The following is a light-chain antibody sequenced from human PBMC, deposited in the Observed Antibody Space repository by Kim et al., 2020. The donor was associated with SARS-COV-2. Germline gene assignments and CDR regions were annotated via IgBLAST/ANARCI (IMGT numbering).Light chain of an antibody. Sequence: QSVLTQPASVSGSPGQSITISCTGASSDVGRYNFVSWYQQHPGKAPKLMIYDVSKRPSGVSNRFSGSKSDNTASLTISGLQAEDEADYYCKAYTTSNTWVFGGGTQLTVL. CDR2: DVS. CDR1: SSDVGRYNF. V-gene: IGLV2-14*01. CDR3: KAYTTSNTWV. J-gene: IGLJ3*02.